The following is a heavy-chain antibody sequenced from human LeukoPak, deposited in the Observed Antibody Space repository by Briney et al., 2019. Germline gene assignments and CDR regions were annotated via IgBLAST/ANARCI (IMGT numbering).Heavy chain of an antibody. Sequence: ASVKVSCKASGYTFINYYMHWVRQAPGQGLEWMGIINPSGGTTSYAQNFQGRVTMTRDTSTSTVYMELSSLRSEDTAVYYCAREARGIVVVPAVLIDPWGQGTLVTVSS. CDR1: GYTFINYY. J-gene: IGHJ5*02. V-gene: IGHV1-46*01. CDR2: INPSGGTT. D-gene: IGHD2-2*01. CDR3: AREARGIVVVPAVLIDP.